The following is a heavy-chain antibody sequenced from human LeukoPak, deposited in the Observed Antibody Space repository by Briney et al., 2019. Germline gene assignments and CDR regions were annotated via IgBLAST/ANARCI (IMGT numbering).Heavy chain of an antibody. D-gene: IGHD2-15*01. CDR1: GFTVSSSY. V-gene: IGHV3-53*01. CDR3: TGDLNRGGSC. J-gene: IGHJ4*02. CDR2: IHSGCNT. Sequence: PGGSLRLSCAASGFTVSSSYMSWGRQAPGKGLEWVSVIHSGCNTYYADSVKGRFTISRDNSKNTLYLNMNSLRVEDAAVYYCTGDLNRGGSCWGQGTLVTVSS.